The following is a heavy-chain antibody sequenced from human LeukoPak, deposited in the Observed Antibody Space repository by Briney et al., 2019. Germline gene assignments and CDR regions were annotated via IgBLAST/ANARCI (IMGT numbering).Heavy chain of an antibody. D-gene: IGHD3-10*01. Sequence: SETLSLTCTVSGGSISSYYWSWIRQPPGKGLEWIGYIYYSGSTNYNASLKSRVTISVDTSKNQFSLKLSSVTAADTAVYYCAGSGSGGRFDPWGQGTLVTVSS. V-gene: IGHV4-59*08. CDR3: AGSGSGGRFDP. CDR2: IYYSGST. J-gene: IGHJ5*02. CDR1: GGSISSYY.